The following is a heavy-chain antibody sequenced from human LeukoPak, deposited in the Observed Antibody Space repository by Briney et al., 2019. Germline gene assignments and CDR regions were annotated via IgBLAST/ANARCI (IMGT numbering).Heavy chain of an antibody. CDR1: GFSNADYG. CDR3: ARDLSATWYSLAF. V-gene: IGHV3-20*04. Sequence: GGSLRLSCVGAGFSNADYGMSWVRQVPGKGLEWVSGIDWSGQASEYADSVKGRFIISRDNAENSLYLQMNSLRPADTGLYYCARDLSATWYSLAFWGQGTLVTVSS. CDR2: IDWSGQAS. D-gene: IGHD2-15*01. J-gene: IGHJ4*02.